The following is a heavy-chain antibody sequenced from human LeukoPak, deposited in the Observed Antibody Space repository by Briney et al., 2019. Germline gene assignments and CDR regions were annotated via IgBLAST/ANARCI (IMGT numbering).Heavy chain of an antibody. Sequence: SETLSLTCTVSGGSISGSYWSWIRQPPGKGLEWIGYIYNSGSTNYNPSLKSQVAISVDTSKNQFSLKLSSVTAADTAVYYCARHEAAALSSLDYWGQGTLVTVSS. CDR2: IYNSGST. CDR3: ARHEAAALSSLDY. V-gene: IGHV4-59*08. J-gene: IGHJ4*02. CDR1: GGSISGSY. D-gene: IGHD6-13*01.